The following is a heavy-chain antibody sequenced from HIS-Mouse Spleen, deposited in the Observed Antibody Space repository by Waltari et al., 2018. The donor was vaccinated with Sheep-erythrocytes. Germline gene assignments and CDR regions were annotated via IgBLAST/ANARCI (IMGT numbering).Heavy chain of an antibody. CDR3: ARANSGSYDDAFDI. Sequence: EVQLVESGGGLIQPGGSLRLSFAASGFTFSSYDLHWVRKATGKGLEWVSAIGTAGDTYYPGSVKGRFTISRENAKNSLYLQMNSLRAGDTAVYYCARANSGSYDDAFDIWGQGTMVTVSS. J-gene: IGHJ3*02. D-gene: IGHD1-26*01. V-gene: IGHV3-13*01. CDR2: IGTAGDT. CDR1: GFTFSSYD.